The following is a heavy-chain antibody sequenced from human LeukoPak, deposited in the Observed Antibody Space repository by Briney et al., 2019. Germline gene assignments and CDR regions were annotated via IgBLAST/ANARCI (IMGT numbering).Heavy chain of an antibody. J-gene: IGHJ4*02. Sequence: ASVKVSCKASGSTFTSYYMHWVRQAPGQGLEWMGLINPSGGSTSYAQKFQGRVTMTRDTSTSTVYMELSSLRSEDTAVYYCARNYYDSSGYYSLFNYWGQGTLVTVSS. CDR3: ARNYYDSSGYYSLFNY. CDR2: INPSGGST. D-gene: IGHD3-22*01. V-gene: IGHV1-46*01. CDR1: GSTFTSYY.